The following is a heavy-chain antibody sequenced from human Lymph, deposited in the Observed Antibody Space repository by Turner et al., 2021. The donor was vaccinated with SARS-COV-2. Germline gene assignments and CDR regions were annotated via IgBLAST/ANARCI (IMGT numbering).Heavy chain of an antibody. V-gene: IGHV3-23*01. CDR3: AKSSSGTYYFDY. Sequence: DSVKGRFTISIDNSKSTLYLQMNSVRAEDTALYFCAKSSSGTYYFDYWGQGSLVTVSP. J-gene: IGHJ4*02. D-gene: IGHD1-26*01.